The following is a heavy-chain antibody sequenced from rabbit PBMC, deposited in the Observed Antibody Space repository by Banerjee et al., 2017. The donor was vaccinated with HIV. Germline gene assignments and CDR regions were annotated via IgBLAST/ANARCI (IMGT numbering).Heavy chain of an antibody. CDR3: ARGAGTWGAYYYNL. CDR1: GFDFSSGG. J-gene: IGHJ4*01. V-gene: IGHV1S40*01. CDR2: IYTGNGAT. D-gene: IGHD4-1*01. Sequence: QSLEESGGDLVKPGASLTLTCKASGFDFSSGGMCWVRQAPGKGLEWIGCIYTGNGATYYASGAKGRFTASKTSSTTVTLQMTSLTAADTATYLCARGAGTWGAYYYNLWGPGTLVTVS.